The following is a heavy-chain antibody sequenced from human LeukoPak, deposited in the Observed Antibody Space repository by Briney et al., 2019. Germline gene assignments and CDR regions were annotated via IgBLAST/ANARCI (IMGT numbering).Heavy chain of an antibody. J-gene: IGHJ4*02. D-gene: IGHD6-19*01. CDR3: AKGGRVSGWYDY. V-gene: IGHV3-30*02. CDR2: IRYDGSNK. Sequence: GGSLRLSCAASGFTFSSYGMHWVRQAPGKGLEWVAFIRYDGSNKYYADSVKGRFTIYRDNSKNKLYLQMNSLRDEDMAVYYCAKGGRVSGWYDYWGQGTLVTVSS. CDR1: GFTFSSYG.